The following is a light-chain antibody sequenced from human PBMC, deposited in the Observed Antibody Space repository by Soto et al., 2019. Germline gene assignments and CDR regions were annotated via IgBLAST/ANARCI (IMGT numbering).Light chain of an antibody. V-gene: IGKV3-15*01. J-gene: IGKJ1*01. CDR2: GAS. Sequence: EIVMTQSPATLSVSPGGRATLSCRASQSISDTLAWYQQKPGQAPRLLIHGASTRATGFPARFSGSGSGTDFTLTISSLQSEDLEVYYCQQYNNWPWTFAQGTKVDIK. CDR3: QQYNNWPWT. CDR1: QSISDT.